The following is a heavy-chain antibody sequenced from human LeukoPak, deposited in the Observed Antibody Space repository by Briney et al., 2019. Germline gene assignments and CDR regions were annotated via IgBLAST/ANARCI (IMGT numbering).Heavy chain of an antibody. CDR3: AKRGPGSPQSGKYYFDY. D-gene: IGHD3-10*01. CDR2: INSDGSST. CDR1: GFTFSSYA. V-gene: IGHV3-74*01. J-gene: IGHJ4*02. Sequence: GGSLRLSCAASGFTFSSYAMHWVRQAPGKGLVWVSRINSDGSSTSYADSVKGRFTISRDNAKNTLYLQMNSLRAEDTAVYYCAKRGPGSPQSGKYYFDYWGQGTLVTVSS.